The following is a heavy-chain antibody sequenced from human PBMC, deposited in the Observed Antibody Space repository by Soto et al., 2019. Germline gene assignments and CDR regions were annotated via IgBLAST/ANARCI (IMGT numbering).Heavy chain of an antibody. J-gene: IGHJ4*02. V-gene: IGHV4-31*03. CDR1: GGSISSGGYY. CDR3: ARVWVSGYDYGVYFDY. CDR2: IYYSGST. D-gene: IGHD5-12*01. Sequence: SSETLSLTCTVSGGSISSGGYYWSWIRQHPGKGLEWIGYIYYSGSTYYNPSLKSRVTISVDTSKNQFSLKLSSVTAADTAVYYCARVWVSGYDYGVYFDYWGQGTLVTVSS.